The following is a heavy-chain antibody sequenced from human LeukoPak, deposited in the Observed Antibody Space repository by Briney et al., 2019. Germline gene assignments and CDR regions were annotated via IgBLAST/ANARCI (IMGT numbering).Heavy chain of an antibody. Sequence: SETLSLTCAVYGGSFSGYYWSWIRQPPGKGLEWIGEINHSGSTNYNPSLKSRVTISVDTSKNQFSLKLSSVTAADTAVYYCAREIYDILTGYYPVDNWFDPWGQGTLVTVSS. CDR3: AREIYDILTGYYPVDNWFDP. CDR1: GGSFSGYY. D-gene: IGHD3-9*01. CDR2: INHSGST. J-gene: IGHJ5*02. V-gene: IGHV4-34*01.